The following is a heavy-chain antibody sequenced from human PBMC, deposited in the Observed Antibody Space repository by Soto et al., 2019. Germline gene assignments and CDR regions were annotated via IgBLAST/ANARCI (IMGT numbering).Heavy chain of an antibody. Sequence: GGSMRLSCAASGFTFSSYAMHWVRQAPGKGLEWVAVISYDGSNKYYADSVKGRFTISRDNSKNTLYLQMNSLRAEDTAVYYCARSHYSGSYTVSPLDYWGQGTLVTVSS. J-gene: IGHJ4*02. V-gene: IGHV3-30-3*01. D-gene: IGHD1-26*01. CDR2: ISYDGSNK. CDR3: ARSHYSGSYTVSPLDY. CDR1: GFTFSSYA.